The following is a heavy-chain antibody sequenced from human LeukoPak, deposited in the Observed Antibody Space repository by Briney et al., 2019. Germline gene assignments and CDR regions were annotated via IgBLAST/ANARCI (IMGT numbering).Heavy chain of an antibody. Sequence: SETLSLTCAVSDVSISSNNYYWGWIRQPPGKGLEWIGNIYYRGNTFYNPSLKSRVSISVDRSKNQFSLKLSSLTAADTAVYFCARHWYSSSSPVDYWGQGTLVTVSS. CDR1: DVSISSNNYY. J-gene: IGHJ4*02. V-gene: IGHV4-39*01. D-gene: IGHD6-6*01. CDR3: ARHWYSSSSPVDY. CDR2: IYYRGNT.